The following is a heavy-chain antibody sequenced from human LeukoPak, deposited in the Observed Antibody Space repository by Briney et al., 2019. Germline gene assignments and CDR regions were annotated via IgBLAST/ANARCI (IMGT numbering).Heavy chain of an antibody. V-gene: IGHV3-74*01. CDR3: ARAAPWDWNDGLDY. CDR1: GFTFSSYW. Sequence: PGGSLRLSCAASGFTFSSYWMHWVRQAPGKGLVWVSRINSDGSSTSYADSVKGRFTISRDNAKNTLYLQMNSLRAEDTAVYYCARAAPWDWNDGLDYWGQGTLVTVSS. CDR2: INSDGSST. J-gene: IGHJ4*02. D-gene: IGHD1-1*01.